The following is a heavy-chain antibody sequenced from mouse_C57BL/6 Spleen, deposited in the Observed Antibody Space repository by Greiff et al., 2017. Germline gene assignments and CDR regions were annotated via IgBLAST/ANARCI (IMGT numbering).Heavy chain of an antibody. CDR2: IYPGSGNT. J-gene: IGHJ4*01. CDR3: ARDYYYCRDYYAMAY. CDR1: GYTFTDYY. D-gene: IGHD1-1*01. Sequence: VQLQQSGAELVRPGASVKLSCKASGYTFTDYYINWVKQRPGQGLEWIARIYPGSGNTYYNEKVKGKGTLTAEKSSSTAYLQLSSLTSEDSAVYFCARDYYYCRDYYAMAYWGQGTSVTVSS. V-gene: IGHV1-76*01.